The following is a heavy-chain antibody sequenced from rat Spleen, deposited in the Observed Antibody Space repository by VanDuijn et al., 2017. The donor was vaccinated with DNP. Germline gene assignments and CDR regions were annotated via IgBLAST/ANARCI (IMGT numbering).Heavy chain of an antibody. CDR3: ATRGTTTGINGFAY. D-gene: IGHD1-7*01. CDR1: GFTFSDYN. J-gene: IGHJ3*01. Sequence: EVQLVESGGGLVQPGRSLKLSCAASGFTFSDYNMAWVRQAPKKGLEWVATIIYDGNRTYYRNSVKGRFTSSRDNAKSTLYLQMDSLRSEDTATYYCATRGTTTGINGFAYWGQGTLVTVSS. CDR2: IIYDGNRT. V-gene: IGHV5S10*01.